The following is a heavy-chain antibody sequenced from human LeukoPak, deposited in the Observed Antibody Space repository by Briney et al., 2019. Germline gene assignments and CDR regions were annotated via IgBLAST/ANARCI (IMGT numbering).Heavy chain of an antibody. J-gene: IGHJ4*02. CDR1: GFNVSNFA. CDR3: AKGAEIDH. V-gene: IGHV3-23*01. Sequence: GGSLRLSCAATGFNVSNFAMSWVRQAPGKGPEWLSAMTGPADTTYYAESVKGRFTISRDYSKSMVYLQMNSVRGEDTAIYYCAKGAEIDHWGQGTLVTVSS. CDR2: MTGPADTT.